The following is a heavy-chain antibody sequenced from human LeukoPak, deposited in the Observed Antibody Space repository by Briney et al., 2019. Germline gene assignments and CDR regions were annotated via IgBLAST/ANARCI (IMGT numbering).Heavy chain of an antibody. CDR3: ASYCNGSSCPDSSGRYYYYMDV. D-gene: IGHD2-15*01. V-gene: IGHV3-48*04. CDR1: GFTCSDYS. J-gene: IGHJ6*03. CDR2: ISSSGFTL. Sequence: GGSLRLSCVASGFTCSDYSMNWVRQAPGKGLEWVSYISSSGFTLNYADSVKGRFTISRDNAKNSLFLQMNSLRAEDTAVYYCASYCNGSSCPDSSGRYYYYMDVWGKGTTVTVSS.